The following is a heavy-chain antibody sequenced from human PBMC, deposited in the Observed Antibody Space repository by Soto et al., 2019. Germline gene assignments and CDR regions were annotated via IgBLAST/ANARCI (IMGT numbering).Heavy chain of an antibody. D-gene: IGHD3-22*01. CDR2: IISIFGTA. V-gene: IGHV1-69*13. CDR1: GGASSSYA. Sequence: GASVKVSWKASGGASSSYAISWVRQAPGQGLEWMGGIISIFGTANYAQKFQGRVTITADESTSTGYMELSSLRSEDTAVYYCARDLADYYDSSGYYPGAFDIWGQGTMVTVSS. J-gene: IGHJ3*02. CDR3: ARDLADYYDSSGYYPGAFDI.